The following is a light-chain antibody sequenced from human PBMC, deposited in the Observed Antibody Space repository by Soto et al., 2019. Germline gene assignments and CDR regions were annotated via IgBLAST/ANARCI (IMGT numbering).Light chain of an antibody. CDR2: AAS. CDR1: ESISTF. J-gene: IGKJ2*01. V-gene: IGKV1-39*01. Sequence: DIQMTQSPSSLSASVGDRVSITCRASESISTFLNWYQQKPGKAPKLLIYAASNLQSGVPSRFSGSGSGTDFTLTINSQQPEDFATYYCQQSYSTPRTFGQGTKVEIK. CDR3: QQSYSTPRT.